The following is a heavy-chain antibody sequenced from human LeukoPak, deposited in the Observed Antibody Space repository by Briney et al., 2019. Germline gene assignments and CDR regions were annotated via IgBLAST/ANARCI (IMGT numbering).Heavy chain of an antibody. CDR1: GGSISSSSYY. CDR3: ARPNSGSYHEFDY. CDR2: IYYSGST. J-gene: IGHJ4*02. V-gene: IGHV4-39*01. D-gene: IGHD1-26*01. Sequence: SETLSLTCTVSGGSISSSSYYWGWIRQPPGKGLEWIGSIYYSGSTYYNPSLKSRVTISVDTSKNQFSLKLGSVTAADTAVYYCARPNSGSYHEFDYWGQGTLVTVSS.